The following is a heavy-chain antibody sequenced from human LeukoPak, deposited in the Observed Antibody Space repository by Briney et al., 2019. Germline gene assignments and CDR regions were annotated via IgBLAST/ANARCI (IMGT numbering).Heavy chain of an antibody. Sequence: ASLKVSCKASRYTFTVYYMHSVRHAPGQRLEWMGWINPNSGGTNYAQKFQGRVTMTRDTSISTAYMELSRLRSDDTAVYYCARTGSLFGYYYCYYGMDVWGEGTTVTVSS. CDR3: ARTGSLFGYYYCYYGMDV. V-gene: IGHV1-2*02. J-gene: IGHJ6*04. CDR1: RYTFTVYY. CDR2: INPNSGGT. D-gene: IGHD3-16*01.